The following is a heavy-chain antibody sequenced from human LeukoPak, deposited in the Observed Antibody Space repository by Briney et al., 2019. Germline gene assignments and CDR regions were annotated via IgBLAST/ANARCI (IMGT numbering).Heavy chain of an antibody. Sequence: SETLSLTCSVSGGSISSYYWSWIRQPAGKGLEWIGRIHISGNTNYNPSLKSRVTMSVDTSKNQFSLKLSSVTAADTAVYYCARGRRSSSPTLYFDYWGQGTLVTVSS. D-gene: IGHD6-13*01. V-gene: IGHV4-4*07. CDR1: GGSISSYY. CDR3: ARGRRSSSPTLYFDY. J-gene: IGHJ4*02. CDR2: IHISGNT.